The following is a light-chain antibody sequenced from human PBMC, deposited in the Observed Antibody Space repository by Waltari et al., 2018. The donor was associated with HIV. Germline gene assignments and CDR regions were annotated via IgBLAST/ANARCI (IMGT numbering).Light chain of an antibody. CDR2: EVS. Sequence: QSALTQPASVSGSPGQSITISCTGTSSDVGVYNYVSWYQQHPGKAPKLMIYEVSNRPSGVSNRFSGSKSGNTASLTISGLQAEVEADYYCSSYTTRNTRVFGGGTTLTVL. CDR1: SSDVGVYNY. J-gene: IGLJ3*02. V-gene: IGLV2-14*01. CDR3: SSYTTRNTRV.